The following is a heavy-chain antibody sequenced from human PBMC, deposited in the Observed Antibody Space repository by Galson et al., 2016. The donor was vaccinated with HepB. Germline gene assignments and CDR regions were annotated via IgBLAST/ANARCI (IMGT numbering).Heavy chain of an antibody. CDR3: ATGYYLPHY. Sequence: SETLSLTCTVSGGSISSDYWGWIRQPPGKGLEWIGYIYYDGGNTYYNPSLKSRITVSVDTSENQFSLNLRSVTAADTAMYFCATGYYLPHYWGPGTLVTVSS. J-gene: IGHJ4*02. CDR2: IYYDGGNT. D-gene: IGHD2/OR15-2a*01. CDR1: GGSISSDY. V-gene: IGHV4-59*08.